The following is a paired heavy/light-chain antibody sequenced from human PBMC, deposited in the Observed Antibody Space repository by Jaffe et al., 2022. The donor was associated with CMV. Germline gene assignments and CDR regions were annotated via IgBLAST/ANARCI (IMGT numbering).Light chain of an antibody. CDR1: QSVLYSSNNKNY. Sequence: DIVMTQSPDSLAVFLGERATFNCTSSQSVLYSSNNKNYLAWYQQKPGQPPKLLIYWASTRESGVPDRFSGSGSGTDFTLTISSLQAEDVAVYYCQQYYSSPITFGQGTRLEIK. V-gene: IGKV4-1*01. J-gene: IGKJ5*01. CDR2: WAS. CDR3: QQYYSSPIT.
Heavy chain of an antibody. V-gene: IGHV3-33*01. Sequence: QEQLVESGGGVVQPGRSLRLSCAGSGFTFSRYAMHWARQAPGKGLEWVAVIWSDGSNKDYADSVKGRFTISRDNSKNTLYLQMSTLRAEDTALYYCARGGYCSGASCYLDYWGQGTLVTVSS. CDR2: IWSDGSNK. CDR1: GFTFSRYA. CDR3: ARGGYCSGASCYLDY. D-gene: IGHD2-15*01. J-gene: IGHJ4*02.